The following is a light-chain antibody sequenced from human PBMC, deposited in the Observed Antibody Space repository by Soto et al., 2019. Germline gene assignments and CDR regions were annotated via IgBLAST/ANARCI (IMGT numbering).Light chain of an antibody. V-gene: IGKV3-20*01. CDR2: GAS. CDR3: HQYGGSPRT. CDR1: QSVSSSY. J-gene: IGKJ1*01. Sequence: EIVLTQSPGTLSLSPGERATLSCRASQSVSSSYLAWNQQKPGQAPRLLIYGASSRATGIPDRFSGSGSGTDFTLTISRLEPEDFAVYYCHQYGGSPRTLGQGTKVDIK.